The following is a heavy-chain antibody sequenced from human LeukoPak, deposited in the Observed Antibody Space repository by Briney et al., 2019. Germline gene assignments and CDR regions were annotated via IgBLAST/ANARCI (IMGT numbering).Heavy chain of an antibody. D-gene: IGHD6-19*01. CDR3: ARGSTAVAGTKYYFDY. CDR1: GFTFSSYA. CDR2: ISSNGGST. Sequence: GGSLRLSCAASGFTFSSYAMHWVRQAPGKGLEYVSAISSNGGSTYYANSVKGRFTISRDNSKNTLYLQMGSLRAEDMAVYYCARGSTAVAGTKYYFDYWGQGTLVTVSS. V-gene: IGHV3-64*01. J-gene: IGHJ4*02.